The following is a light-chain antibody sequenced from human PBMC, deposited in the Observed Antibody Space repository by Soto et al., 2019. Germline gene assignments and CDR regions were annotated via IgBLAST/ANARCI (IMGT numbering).Light chain of an antibody. V-gene: IGLV2-14*01. CDR3: ASYTTGSNLLV. CDR1: SSDIGDYNF. J-gene: IGLJ3*02. Sequence: QSALTQPASVSGSPGQSITISCTGTSSDIGDYNFVSWYQHYPGQAPKLMIYEVSNRPSGVSNRFSASKSGNTASLTISGLQTEDEADYYCASYTTGSNLLVFGGGTKLTVL. CDR2: EVS.